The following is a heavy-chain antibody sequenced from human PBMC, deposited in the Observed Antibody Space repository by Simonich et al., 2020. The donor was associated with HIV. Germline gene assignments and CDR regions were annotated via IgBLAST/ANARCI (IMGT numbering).Heavy chain of an antibody. CDR3: ARRGSVSSGSPRYFDS. D-gene: IGHD3-10*01. Sequence: QVQLQQWGAGLLKPSETLSLTCAVYGGSFSDYYWSWIRQPPGKGLEWIGSIYYSGTPYYNPSHKSRVSISVDRSKNQFSLKLTSVTAADTAVYYCARRGSVSSGSPRYFDSWGHGTLVTVSS. CDR2: IYYSGTP. J-gene: IGHJ4*01. V-gene: IGHV4-34*01. CDR1: GGSFSDYY.